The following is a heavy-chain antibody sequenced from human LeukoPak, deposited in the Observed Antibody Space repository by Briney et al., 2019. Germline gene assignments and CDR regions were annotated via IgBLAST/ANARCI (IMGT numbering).Heavy chain of an antibody. J-gene: IGHJ4*02. Sequence: PSETLSLTCAVYGGSFSGYYWSWIRQPPGKGLEWIGEINHSGSTNYNPSLKSRVTISVDTSKNQFSLKLSPVTAADTAVYYCARAPRTTIFRGFDYWGQGTLSPSPQ. D-gene: IGHD3-9*01. CDR1: GGSFSGYY. CDR3: ARAPRTTIFRGFDY. V-gene: IGHV4-34*01. CDR2: INHSGST.